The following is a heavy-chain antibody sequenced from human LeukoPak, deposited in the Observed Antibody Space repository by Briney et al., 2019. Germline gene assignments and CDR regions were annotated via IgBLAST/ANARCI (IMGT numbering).Heavy chain of an antibody. CDR3: ARVFVEMATSHFDY. D-gene: IGHD5-24*01. J-gene: IGHJ4*02. Sequence: ASVKVSCKASGYTFTGYYMHWVRQAPGQGLEWMGWINPNSGGTNYAQKFQGRVTMTRDTSISTAYMELSRLRSDDTAVNYCARVFVEMATSHFDYWGQGTLVTVSS. CDR1: GYTFTGYY. CDR2: INPNSGGT. V-gene: IGHV1-2*02.